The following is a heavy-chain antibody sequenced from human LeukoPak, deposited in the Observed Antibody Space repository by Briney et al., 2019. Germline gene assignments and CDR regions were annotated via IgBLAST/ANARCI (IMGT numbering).Heavy chain of an antibody. D-gene: IGHD6-13*01. CDR2: IYYSGST. J-gene: IGHJ6*02. V-gene: IGHV4-59*01. CDR1: GGSISSYY. CDR3: ARDPGMDSSSWNFTSHHYYGMDV. Sequence: PSETLSLTCTVSGGSISSYYWSWIRQPPGKGLEWIGYIYYSGSTNYNPSLKSRVTISVDPSKNQFSLKLSSVTAADTAVYYWARDPGMDSSSWNFTSHHYYGMDVWGQGTTVTVSS.